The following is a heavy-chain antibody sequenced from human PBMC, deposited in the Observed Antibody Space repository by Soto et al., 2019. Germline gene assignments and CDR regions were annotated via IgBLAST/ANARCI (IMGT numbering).Heavy chain of an antibody. Sequence: QVQLVQSGAEVKKPGSSVKVSCKASGGTFSSYAISWVRQAPGQGLEWMGGIIPISETTNYAQKFQGRVTITADESKSIAYMELSSLRSEDTAVYYCARSQGSSTSLEIYYYYYYGMDVWGQGTTVTVSS. CDR2: IIPISETT. CDR1: GGTFSSYA. V-gene: IGHV1-69*01. D-gene: IGHD2-2*01. J-gene: IGHJ6*02. CDR3: ARSQGSSTSLEIYYYYYYGMDV.